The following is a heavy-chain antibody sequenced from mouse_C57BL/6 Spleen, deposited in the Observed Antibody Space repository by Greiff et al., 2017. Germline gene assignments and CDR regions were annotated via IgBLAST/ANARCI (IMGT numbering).Heavy chain of an antibody. CDR2: IYPGSGST. J-gene: IGHJ1*03. CDR3: ARPSSYDWYFDV. Sequence: QVQLQQPGAELVKPGASVKMSCKASGYTFTSYWITWVKQRPGQGLEWIGDIYPGSGSTNYNEKFKSKATLTLDTSSSTAYMQLSSLTSEDSAVYYCARPSSYDWYFDVWGTGTTVTVSS. CDR1: GYTFTSYW. D-gene: IGHD1-1*01. V-gene: IGHV1-55*01.